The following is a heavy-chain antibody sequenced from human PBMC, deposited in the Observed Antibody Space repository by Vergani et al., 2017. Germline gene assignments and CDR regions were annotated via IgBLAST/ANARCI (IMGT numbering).Heavy chain of an antibody. CDR2: ISGSGGST. CDR1: GFTFSSYA. J-gene: IGHJ3*01. Sequence: EVQLLESGGGLVQPGGSLRLSCAASGFTFSSYAMSWVRQAPGKGLEWVSAISGSGGSTYYADSVKGRFTISRDNSKNTLYLQMNSLRAEDTAVYYCTRLSETPMVINGFDVWGQGTMVTVSS. CDR3: TRLSETPMVINGFDV. V-gene: IGHV3-23*01. D-gene: IGHD5-18*01.